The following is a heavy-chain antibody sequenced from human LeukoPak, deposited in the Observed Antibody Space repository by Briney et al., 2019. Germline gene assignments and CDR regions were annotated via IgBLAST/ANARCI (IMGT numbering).Heavy chain of an antibody. D-gene: IGHD5-18*01. CDR2: FDPEDGET. CDR1: GYTLTELS. J-gene: IGHJ4*02. V-gene: IGHV1-24*01. CDR3: ATVGYSYGYFFDY. Sequence: EASVKVSCKVSGYTLTELSMRWVRQAPGKGPEWMGGFDPEDGETIYAQKFQGRVTMTEDTSTDTAYMELSSLRSEDTAVYYCATVGYSYGYFFDYWGQGTLVTVSS.